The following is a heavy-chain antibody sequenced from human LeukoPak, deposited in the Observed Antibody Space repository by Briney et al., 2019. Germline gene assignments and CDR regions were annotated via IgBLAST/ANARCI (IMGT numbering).Heavy chain of an antibody. CDR1: GITFNSYW. CDR3: ARGGYSSGLDY. Sequence: GGSLRLSCEASGITFNSYWLHWVRQAPGKGLEWVSRVDTDGSGTFYADSVKGRFTVSRDNAKNTLYLQMISLRAEDTAVYYCARGGYSSGLDYWGQGILVTVS. V-gene: IGHV3-74*01. D-gene: IGHD6-19*01. J-gene: IGHJ4*02. CDR2: VDTDGSGT.